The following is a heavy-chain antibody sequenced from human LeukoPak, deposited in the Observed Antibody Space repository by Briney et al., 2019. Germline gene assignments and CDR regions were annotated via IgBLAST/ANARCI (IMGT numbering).Heavy chain of an antibody. Sequence: LGGSLRLSCAASGFTFSNYAMNWVRQAPGNGLEWVSSISGSGGSTYYADSVRGRFTISRDNSKNTLYLQMNSLRAEDTAVYYCAKGPTRNYYGSGSQFDYWGQGTLVTVSS. CDR1: GFTFSNYA. V-gene: IGHV3-23*01. CDR2: ISGSGGST. CDR3: AKGPTRNYYGSGSQFDY. J-gene: IGHJ4*02. D-gene: IGHD3-10*01.